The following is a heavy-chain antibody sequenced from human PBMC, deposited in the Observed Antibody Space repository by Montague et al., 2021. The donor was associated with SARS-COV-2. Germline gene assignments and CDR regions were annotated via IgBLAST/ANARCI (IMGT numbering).Heavy chain of an antibody. CDR1: GFTLSSYW. Sequence: ETLSLTCAASGFTLSSYWMYWVRQAPGKGPVWISRIHYDGSSTNYADSVKGRFTISRDTAKNTLYLQMNSLRAEDTAVYYCARAYYTGLYPFDYWGQGTLVIVSS. CDR2: IHYDGSST. V-gene: IGHV3-74*01. J-gene: IGHJ4*02. D-gene: IGHD2-8*02. CDR3: ARAYYTGLYPFDY.